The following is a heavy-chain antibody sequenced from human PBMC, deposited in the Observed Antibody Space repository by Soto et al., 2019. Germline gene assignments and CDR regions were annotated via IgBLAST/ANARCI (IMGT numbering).Heavy chain of an antibody. CDR3: ERDFRGIAVAGLTGGMDV. CDR2: TYYRSKWYN. V-gene: IGHV6-1*01. D-gene: IGHD6-19*01. CDR1: GDSVSSNSAA. Sequence: SQTLSLTGAISGDSVSSNSAAWNWIRQSPSRGLEWLGRTYYRSKWYNDYAVSVKSRITINPDTHKNQCSLQLNSVTPEDKAVYYCERDFRGIAVAGLTGGMDVWGQGTTVTVSS. J-gene: IGHJ6*02.